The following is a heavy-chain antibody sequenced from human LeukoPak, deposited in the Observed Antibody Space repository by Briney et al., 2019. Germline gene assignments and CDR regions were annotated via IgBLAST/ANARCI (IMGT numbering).Heavy chain of an antibody. D-gene: IGHD6-19*01. CDR1: GFTFRSYA. V-gene: IGHV3-23*01. CDR2: ISVNGGTQ. Sequence: GGSLRLSCAPSGFTFRSYAMNWVRPAPGKGREWVSAISVNGGTQYYPDPVKGRFPISRNNSKKTLYLQMDLFRAEDTAVYYCAKPTVYSNGWYMSFDYWGQGALVTVSS. J-gene: IGHJ4*02. CDR3: AKPTVYSNGWYMSFDY.